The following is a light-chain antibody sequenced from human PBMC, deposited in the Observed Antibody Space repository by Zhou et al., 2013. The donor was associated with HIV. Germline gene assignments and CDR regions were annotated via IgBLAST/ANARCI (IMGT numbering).Light chain of an antibody. J-gene: IGKJ4*01. CDR1: QGISKW. CDR3: QHTFTTPIT. CDR2: DAS. V-gene: IGKV1-12*01. Sequence: DIQMTQSPSSVSASVGDRITITCRASQGISKWLAWYQQKPGKAPKLLIYDASNLETGVPSRFSGSGSGTDFTFTISSLQPEDFATYYCQHTFTTPITFGGGTRVEIK.